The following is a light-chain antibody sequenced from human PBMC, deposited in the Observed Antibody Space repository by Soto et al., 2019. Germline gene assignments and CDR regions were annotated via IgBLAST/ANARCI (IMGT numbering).Light chain of an antibody. CDR1: RSDVGGYNY. CDR2: EVT. V-gene: IGLV2-8*01. Sequence: QSALTQPPSASGSPGQSVTISCTGTRSDVGGYNYVSWYQQHPGKAPKLMIYEVTKRPSGVPDRFSGSKSGNTASLTVSGLQAEDEADYYCTSYAGYNTVVFGGGTKLTVL. J-gene: IGLJ2*01. CDR3: TSYAGYNTVV.